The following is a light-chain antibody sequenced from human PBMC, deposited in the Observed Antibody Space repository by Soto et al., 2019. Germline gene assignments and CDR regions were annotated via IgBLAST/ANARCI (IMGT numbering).Light chain of an antibody. CDR2: DND. Sequence: QPVLTQPPSVSAAPGQKVTISCSGGSSNIGSDYVSWYQQLPRTAPKLLIYDNDKRPSGIPDRFSGSKSGTSATLGITGLQTGDEADYYCGTWDFSLNVVIFGGGTKLTVL. V-gene: IGLV1-51*01. J-gene: IGLJ2*01. CDR3: GTWDFSLNVVI. CDR1: SSNIGSDY.